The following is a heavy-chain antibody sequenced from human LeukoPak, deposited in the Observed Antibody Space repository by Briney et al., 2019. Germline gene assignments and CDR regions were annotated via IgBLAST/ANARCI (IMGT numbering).Heavy chain of an antibody. D-gene: IGHD6-19*01. CDR2: ISGSGGST. V-gene: IGHV3-23*01. CDR3: AKVYSSGWSNSYYFDY. Sequence: GGSLRLSCAASGFTFGSYAMSWVRQAPGKGLEWVSAISGSGGSTYYADSVKGRFTISRDNSKNTLYLQMNSLRAEDTAVYYCAKVYSSGWSNSYYFDYWGQGTLVTVSS. CDR1: GFTFGSYA. J-gene: IGHJ4*02.